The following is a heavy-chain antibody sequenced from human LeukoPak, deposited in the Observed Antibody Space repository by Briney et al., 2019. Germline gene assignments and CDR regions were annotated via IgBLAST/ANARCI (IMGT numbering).Heavy chain of an antibody. CDR1: GYTFTSYD. Sequence: GASVKVSCKASGYTFTSYDINWVRQATGQGLEWMGWMNPNSGNTGYAQKFQGRVTITRNTSISIAYMELSSLRSEDTAVYYCARSVRSRYGDYYYYYYYMDVWGKGTTVTVPS. V-gene: IGHV1-8*03. CDR2: MNPNSGNT. J-gene: IGHJ6*03. CDR3: ARSVRSRYGDYYYYYYYMDV. D-gene: IGHD4-17*01.